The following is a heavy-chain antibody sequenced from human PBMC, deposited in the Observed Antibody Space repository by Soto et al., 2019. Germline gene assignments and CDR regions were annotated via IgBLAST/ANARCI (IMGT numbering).Heavy chain of an antibody. D-gene: IGHD2-15*01. J-gene: IGHJ4*02. CDR2: ISWNSGSI. V-gene: IGHV3-9*01. CDR1: GFTFDDYA. CDR3: ATGGRVVAATPIDY. Sequence: GGSLRLSCAASGFTFDDYAMHWVRQAPGKGLEWVSGISWNSGSIGYADSVKGRFTISRDNAKNSLYLQMNSLSAEDTALYYCATGGRVVAATPIDYWGQGTLVTVSS.